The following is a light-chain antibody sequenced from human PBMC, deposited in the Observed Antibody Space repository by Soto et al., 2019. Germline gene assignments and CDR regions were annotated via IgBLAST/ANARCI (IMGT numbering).Light chain of an antibody. V-gene: IGLV2-18*02. CDR3: SSYTTSSTGV. J-gene: IGLJ2*01. Sequence: QSVLTQPPSVSGSPGQSVTISCTGTSSDVGSYDRVSWYQQPPGTAPKLMIYVVSNRPSGVPDRFSGSKSGNTASLTISGLQAEDEADYYCSSYTTSSTGVFGGGTQLTVL. CDR2: VVS. CDR1: SSDVGSYDR.